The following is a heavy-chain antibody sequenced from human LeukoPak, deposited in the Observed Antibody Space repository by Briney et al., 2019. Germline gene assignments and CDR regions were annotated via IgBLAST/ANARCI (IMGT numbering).Heavy chain of an antibody. Sequence: PSETLSLTCTVSGGSISSSSYYWSWIRQPPGKGLEWIGEINHSGSTNYNPSLKSRVTISVDTSKNQFSLKLSSVTAADTAVYYCAKARRIHYDFWSGFDYWGQGTLVTVSS. V-gene: IGHV4-39*07. CDR2: INHSGST. D-gene: IGHD3-3*01. CDR1: GGSISSSSYY. CDR3: AKARRIHYDFWSGFDY. J-gene: IGHJ4*02.